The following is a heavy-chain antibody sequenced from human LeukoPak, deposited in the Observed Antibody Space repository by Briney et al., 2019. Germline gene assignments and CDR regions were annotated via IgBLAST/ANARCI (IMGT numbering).Heavy chain of an antibody. CDR1: GGSISSYY. D-gene: IGHD3-22*01. V-gene: IGHV4-59*01. J-gene: IGHJ4*02. Sequence: SETLSLTCTVSGGSISSYYWSWIRQPPGKGLEWIGYIYFTGSTNYNPSLESRVIISVDTSKNQFSLKLTSVTAADTAIYYCAREQVDRALDYWGRGTLVTVSS. CDR2: IYFTGST. CDR3: AREQVDRALDY.